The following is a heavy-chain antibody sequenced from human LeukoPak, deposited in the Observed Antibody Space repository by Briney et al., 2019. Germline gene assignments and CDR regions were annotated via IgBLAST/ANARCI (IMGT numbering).Heavy chain of an antibody. J-gene: IGHJ5*02. D-gene: IGHD3-10*01. CDR3: ATNILVRDIINWFDP. V-gene: IGHV1-2*02. CDR2: IKPNSGGT. Sequence: ASVKVSCKASGYIFADYYIHWVRQAPGQGLEWMGWIKPNSGGTRSAQKFQGRVTMTRDTSISTAYMELSSLRYDDTAVCYCATNILVRDIINWFDPWGQGTLVTVSS. CDR1: GYIFADYY.